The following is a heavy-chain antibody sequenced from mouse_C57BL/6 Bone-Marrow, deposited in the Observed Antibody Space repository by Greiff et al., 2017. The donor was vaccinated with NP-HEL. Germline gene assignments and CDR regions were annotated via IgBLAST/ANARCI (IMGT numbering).Heavy chain of an antibody. CDR1: GYSITSDY. CDR2: ISYSGST. D-gene: IGHD1-1*01. V-gene: IGHV3-8*01. CDR3: ARYPRYYGSSYDWYFDV. Sequence: VQLKESGPGLAKPSQTLSLTCSVTGYSITSDYWNWIRKFPGNKLEYMGYISYSGSTYYNPSLKSRISITRDTSKNQDYLQLNSVTTEDTATYYCARYPRYYGSSYDWYFDVWGTGTTVTVSS. J-gene: IGHJ1*03.